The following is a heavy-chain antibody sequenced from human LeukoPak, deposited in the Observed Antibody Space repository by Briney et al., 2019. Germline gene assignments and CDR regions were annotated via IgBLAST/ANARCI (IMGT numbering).Heavy chain of an antibody. D-gene: IGHD3-3*01. CDR2: IYTSGST. J-gene: IGHJ3*02. Sequence: SETLSLTCTVSGGSISSYYWSWIRQPAGKGLEWIGRIYTSGSTNYNPSLKSRVTISVDTSKNQFSLKLSSVTAADTAVYYCARRITIFGSRTAFDIWGQGTMVTVSS. CDR3: ARRITIFGSRTAFDI. V-gene: IGHV4-4*07. CDR1: GGSISSYY.